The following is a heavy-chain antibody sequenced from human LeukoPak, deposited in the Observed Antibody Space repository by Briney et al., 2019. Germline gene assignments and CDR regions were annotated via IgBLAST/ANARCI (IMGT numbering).Heavy chain of an antibody. J-gene: IGHJ3*02. CDR2: IYYSGST. V-gene: IGHV4-59*01. CDR3: ARVNCSGGSCYSAPNAFDI. CDR1: GGSISSYY. D-gene: IGHD2-15*01. Sequence: SETLSLTCTVPGGSISSYYWSWIRQPPGKGLEWIGYIYYSGSTNYNPSLKSRVTISVDTSKNQFSLKLSSVTAADTAVYYCARVNCSGGSCYSAPNAFDIWGQGTMVTVSS.